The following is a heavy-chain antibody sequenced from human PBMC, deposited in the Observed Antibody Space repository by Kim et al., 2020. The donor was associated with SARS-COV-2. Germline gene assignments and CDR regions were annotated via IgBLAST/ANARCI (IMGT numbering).Heavy chain of an antibody. CDR3: ARDHGLPGYTAMVTGDLDY. D-gene: IGHD5-18*01. Sequence: GGSLRLSCAASGFTFSSYGMHWVRQAPGKGLEWVAVIWYDGSNKYYTDSVKGRFTISRDNSKNTLYLQMNSLRAEDTAVYYCARDHGLPGYTAMVTGDLDYWGQGTLVTVSS. CDR1: GFTFSSYG. J-gene: IGHJ4*02. V-gene: IGHV3-33*01. CDR2: IWYDGSNK.